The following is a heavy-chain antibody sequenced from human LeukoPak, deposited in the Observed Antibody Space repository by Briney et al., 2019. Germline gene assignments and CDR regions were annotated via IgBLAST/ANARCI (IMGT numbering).Heavy chain of an antibody. J-gene: IGHJ6*03. CDR1: GLTFNIYA. D-gene: IGHD2-2*01. CDR2: ISYDGSNK. V-gene: IGHV3-30*04. Sequence: GGSLRLSCAASGLTFNIYAMTWVRQAPGKGLEWVAVISYDGSNKYYADSVKGRFTISRDNSKNTLYLQMNSLRAGDTAVYYCARAGYCSSTSCYGVYYYYMDVWGKGTTVTVSS. CDR3: ARAGYCSSTSCYGVYYYYMDV.